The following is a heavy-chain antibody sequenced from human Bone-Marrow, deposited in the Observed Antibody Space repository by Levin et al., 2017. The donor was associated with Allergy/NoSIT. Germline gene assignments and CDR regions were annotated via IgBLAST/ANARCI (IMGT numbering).Heavy chain of an antibody. CDR1: GGSISSYY. V-gene: IGHV4-59*01. Sequence: SETLSLTCTVSGGSISSYYWSWIRQPPGKGLEWIGYIYYSGSTNYNPSLKSRLTISVDTSKNQFSLKLSSVTAADTAVYYCARDGYDYGMDVWGQGTTVTVSS. CDR3: ARDGYDYGMDV. J-gene: IGHJ6*02. CDR2: IYYSGST.